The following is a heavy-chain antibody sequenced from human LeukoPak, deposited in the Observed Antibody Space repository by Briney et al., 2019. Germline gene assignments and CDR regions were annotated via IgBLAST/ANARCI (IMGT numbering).Heavy chain of an antibody. CDR1: GGTISSYY. J-gene: IGHJ6*02. V-gene: IGHV4-59*01. CDR2: NSNSGTT. CDR3: ARLHAGMGYYGMDV. Sequence: SVTLSLTCTGSGGTISSYYWIWLPQPPGKGLVGFWYNSNSGTTNYNPSLKSRVTISVDTSKNQSSLKLSSVTAADTAVYYCARLHAGMGYYGMDVWGQGTTVTVSS.